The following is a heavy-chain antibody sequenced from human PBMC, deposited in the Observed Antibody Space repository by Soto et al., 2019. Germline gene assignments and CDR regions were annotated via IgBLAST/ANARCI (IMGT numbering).Heavy chain of an antibody. J-gene: IGHJ4*02. Sequence: GGSLRLSCAASGFTVSSNYMSWVRQAPGKGLEWVSVIYSGGSTYYADSVKGRFTISRDNSKNTLYLQMNSLRAEDTAVYYCARDGGCSGGSCYHDYWGQGTLVTVSS. D-gene: IGHD2-15*01. CDR1: GFTVSSNY. CDR2: IYSGGST. CDR3: ARDGGCSGGSCYHDY. V-gene: IGHV3-66*01.